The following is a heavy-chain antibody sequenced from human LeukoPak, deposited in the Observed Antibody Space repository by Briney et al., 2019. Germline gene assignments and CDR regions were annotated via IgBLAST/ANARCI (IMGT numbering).Heavy chain of an antibody. D-gene: IGHD3-22*01. CDR3: ARDGYYDSSGYYGHFDY. V-gene: IGHV1-18*01. J-gene: IGHJ4*02. CDR2: ISVYNGNT. CDR1: GYTFTNYG. Sequence: ASVKVSCKASGYTFTNYGISWVRQAPGQGLEWMGWISVYNGNTNYAQKLQGRVTMTTDTFTSTAYMELRSLRSDDTAVYYCARDGYYDSSGYYGHFDYWGQGTLVTVSS.